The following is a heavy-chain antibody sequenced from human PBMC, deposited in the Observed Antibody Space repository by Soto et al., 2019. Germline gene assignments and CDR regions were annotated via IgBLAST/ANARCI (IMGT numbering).Heavy chain of an antibody. CDR1: GYTFTSYG. Sequence: ASVKVSCKASGYTFTSYGISWVRQAPGQGLEWMGWISAYNGNTNYAQKLQGRVTMTTDTSTSTAYMELSSLRSEDTAVYYCARDLYCSSTSCWIGGMDVWGQGTTVTVSS. J-gene: IGHJ6*02. CDR2: ISAYNGNT. V-gene: IGHV1-18*04. D-gene: IGHD2-2*01. CDR3: ARDLYCSSTSCWIGGMDV.